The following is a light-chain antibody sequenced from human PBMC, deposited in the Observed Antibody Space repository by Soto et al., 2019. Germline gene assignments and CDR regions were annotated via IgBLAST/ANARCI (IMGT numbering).Light chain of an antibody. Sequence: QAVVTQPRSVSGSPGQSVTISCTGTSSDVGGYNYVAWYQQHPGKAPQLMIYDVSKRPSGVPDRLSGSKSGNTASLSISGLQAEDESDYYCCSYAGSSTGVFGGGTQVTVL. CDR1: SSDVGGYNY. J-gene: IGLJ3*02. CDR3: CSYAGSSTGV. V-gene: IGLV2-11*01. CDR2: DVS.